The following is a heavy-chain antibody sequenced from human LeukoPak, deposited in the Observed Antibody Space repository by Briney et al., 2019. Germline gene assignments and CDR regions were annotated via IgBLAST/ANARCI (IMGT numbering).Heavy chain of an antibody. CDR3: ARDPGSIAARPNDY. Sequence: GGSVKASGKASGYTFTSYGISWVRQAPGQGLEWMGWISAYNANTNYAQKLQGRVTMTTDTSTSTAYMELRSLRSDDTAVYYCARDPGSIAARPNDYWGQGTLVTVSS. J-gene: IGHJ4*02. V-gene: IGHV1-18*01. CDR2: ISAYNANT. D-gene: IGHD6-6*01. CDR1: GYTFTSYG.